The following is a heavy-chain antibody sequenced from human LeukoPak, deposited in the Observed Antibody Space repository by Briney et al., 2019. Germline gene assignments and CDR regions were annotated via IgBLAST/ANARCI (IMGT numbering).Heavy chain of an antibody. Sequence: GGSLRLSCAASGFTFSSYWMHWVRQAPGKGLVWVSRINSDGSSTSYADSVKGRFTISRDNAKNTLYLQMNSLRAEDTAVYYCARANYYGSGSAAFDIWGQGTMVTVSS. D-gene: IGHD3-10*01. CDR3: ARANYYGSGSAAFDI. J-gene: IGHJ3*02. CDR1: GFTFSSYW. CDR2: INSDGSST. V-gene: IGHV3-74*01.